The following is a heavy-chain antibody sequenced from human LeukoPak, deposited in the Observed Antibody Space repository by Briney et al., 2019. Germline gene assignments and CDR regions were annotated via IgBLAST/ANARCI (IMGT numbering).Heavy chain of an antibody. Sequence: GGSLRLSCAESGFIVSSNYMSWVRQAAGKGLEWVSVIYGSSRTYYADSVKGRFTISRDNSKNTVYLQMDSLRAEDTAVYYCARDRADGYNYGDYFDNWGQGTLVTVSS. CDR1: GFIVSSNY. D-gene: IGHD5-18*01. J-gene: IGHJ4*02. V-gene: IGHV3-66*01. CDR2: IYGSSRT. CDR3: ARDRADGYNYGDYFDN.